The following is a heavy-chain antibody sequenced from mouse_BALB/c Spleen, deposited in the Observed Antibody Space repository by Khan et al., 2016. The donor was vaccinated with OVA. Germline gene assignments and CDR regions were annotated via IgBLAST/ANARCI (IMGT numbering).Heavy chain of an antibody. CDR3: ASDGNYIDY. V-gene: IGHV3-1*02. CDR1: GYSITSGYS. D-gene: IGHD2-1*01. Sequence: EVQLQESGPDLVKPSQSLSLTCTVTGYSITSGYSWHWIRQFPGNKLEWMGYIYHSGSINYNPSLKSRFSITRDTSKNLFFLQLNTVATEDTATYYCASDGNYIDYWGQGTSVTVSS. CDR2: IYHSGSI. J-gene: IGHJ4*01.